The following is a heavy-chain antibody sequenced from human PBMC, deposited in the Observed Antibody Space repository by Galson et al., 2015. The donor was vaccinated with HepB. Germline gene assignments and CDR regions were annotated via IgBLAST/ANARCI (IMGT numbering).Heavy chain of an antibody. CDR2: ISSSSSTI. CDR1: GFTFSSYS. CDR3: ARDQGVGAKGDAFDI. J-gene: IGHJ3*02. Sequence: SLRLSCAASGFTFSSYSMNWVRQAPGKGLEWVSYISSSSSTIYYADSVKGRFTISRDNAKNSLYLQMNSLRAEDTAVYYCARDQGVGAKGDAFDIWGQGTMVTVSS. D-gene: IGHD1-26*01. V-gene: IGHV3-48*01.